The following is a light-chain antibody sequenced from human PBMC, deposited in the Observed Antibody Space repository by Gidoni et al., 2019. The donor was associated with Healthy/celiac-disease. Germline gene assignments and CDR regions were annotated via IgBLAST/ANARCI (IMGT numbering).Light chain of an antibody. Sequence: EIVLTQSPGTLSLSPGERATLSCRASQSVSSSYLAWYQQKPGQAPRLLIYGASSRATGIPERFSGSGSGTDFTLTISRLEPEDFAVYYCQQYGSSPPWTFSQGTKVEIK. CDR3: QQYGSSPPWT. CDR1: QSVSSSY. J-gene: IGKJ1*01. V-gene: IGKV3-20*01. CDR2: GAS.